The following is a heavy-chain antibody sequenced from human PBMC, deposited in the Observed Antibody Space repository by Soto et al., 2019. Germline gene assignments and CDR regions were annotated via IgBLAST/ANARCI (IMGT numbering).Heavy chain of an antibody. CDR2: ISSSGIYT. CDR1: GFKFSDYH. CDR3: GSVAPTTFGANLQSHDPLVDV. Sequence: PGGSLRLSCEASGFKFSDYHMSWIRQARWKGLEWISYISSSGIYTTYTDSVKGRFTISRDNAKSSLYLQMKNLRGDDTAIYYCGSVAPTTFGANLQSHDPLVDVFGQRNTLTVYS. J-gene: IGHJ6*02. D-gene: IGHD3-3*01. V-gene: IGHV3-11*03.